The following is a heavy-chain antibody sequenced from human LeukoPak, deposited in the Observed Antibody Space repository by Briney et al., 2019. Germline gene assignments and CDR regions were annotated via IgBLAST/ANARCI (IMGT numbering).Heavy chain of an antibody. CDR1: GGSISSYY. CDR3: ARSGSYWAEFDY. Sequence: SETLSLTCTVSGGSISSYYWSWIRQPAGKGLEWIGRIYTSGSTNYNPSLKSRVTISVDTSKNQFSLKLSSVTAADTAVYYCARSGSYWAEFDYWGQGTLVTVSS. V-gene: IGHV4-4*07. D-gene: IGHD1-26*01. CDR2: IYTSGST. J-gene: IGHJ4*02.